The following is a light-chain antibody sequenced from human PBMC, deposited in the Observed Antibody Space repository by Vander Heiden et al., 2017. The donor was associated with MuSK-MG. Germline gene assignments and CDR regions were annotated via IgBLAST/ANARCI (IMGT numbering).Light chain of an antibody. Sequence: NFLLTHPHSVSESPRKTVTISCTRSSGSIASNYVQWYQQRPGSSPTTVIYEDNQRPSGVPDRFSGSIDSSSNSASLTISGLKTEDEADYYCQSYDSSNNVFGSGTKVTVL. J-gene: IGLJ6*01. CDR1: SGSIASNY. V-gene: IGLV6-57*01. CDR3: QSYDSSNNV. CDR2: EDN.